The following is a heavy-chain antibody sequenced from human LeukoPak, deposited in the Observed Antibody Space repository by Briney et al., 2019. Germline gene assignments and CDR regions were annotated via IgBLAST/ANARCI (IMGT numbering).Heavy chain of an antibody. Sequence: PSETLPLTCTVSGGSISSYYWSWIRQPPGKGLEWIGYIYYSGSTNYNPSLKSRVTISVDTSKNQFSLKLSSVTAADTAVYYCASLGGDYYDRGYYFDYWGQGTLATVSS. J-gene: IGHJ4*02. CDR1: GGSISSYY. CDR3: ASLGGDYYDRGYYFDY. D-gene: IGHD3-22*01. CDR2: IYYSGST. V-gene: IGHV4-59*01.